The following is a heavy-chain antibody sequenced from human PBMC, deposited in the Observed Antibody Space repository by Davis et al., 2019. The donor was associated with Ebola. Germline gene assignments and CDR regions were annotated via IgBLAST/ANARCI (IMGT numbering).Heavy chain of an antibody. D-gene: IGHD1-14*01. CDR3: VASAGTVGKFDY. J-gene: IGHJ4*01. CDR1: GFTFSSSA. CDR2: IVLGSVNT. V-gene: IGHV1-58*02. Sequence: PVKVSCKASGFTFSSSAMQWVRQARGQRLEWIGSIVLGSVNTNYAQKFQGRVTITRDMSTSTSYLDLSNLRSEDTAVYYCVASAGTVGKFDYWGQGTRVTVSS.